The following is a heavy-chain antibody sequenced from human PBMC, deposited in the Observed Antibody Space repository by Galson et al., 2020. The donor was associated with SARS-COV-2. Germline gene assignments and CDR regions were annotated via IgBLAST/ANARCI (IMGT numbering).Heavy chain of an antibody. CDR2: ISYAGSNK. Sequence: GESLKISCAASGFTFSSYAMHWVRQAPGKGLEWVAVISYAGSNKYYADSVKGRFTISRDNSKNTLYLQMNSLRAEDTAVYYCARVKDSSCWYILDYWGQGTLVTVSS. D-gene: IGHD6-19*01. V-gene: IGHV3-30*01. CDR3: ARVKDSSCWYILDY. CDR1: GFTFSSYA. J-gene: IGHJ4*02.